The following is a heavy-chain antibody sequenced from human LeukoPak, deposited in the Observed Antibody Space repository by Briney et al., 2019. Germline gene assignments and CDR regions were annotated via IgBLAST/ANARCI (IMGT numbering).Heavy chain of an antibody. CDR1: GFTFNTHG. Sequence: GGSLRLSCAASGFTFNTHGMHWVRQAPGKGLEWVAAIWFDGSVKHYSDAVKGRFTISRDNSLNTLYLQMNSLRVEDTAIYYCAKDAAVQFLEPAFWGQGTLDTVSS. CDR2: IWFDGSVK. D-gene: IGHD3-3*01. J-gene: IGHJ4*02. CDR3: AKDAAVQFLEPAF. V-gene: IGHV3-33*06.